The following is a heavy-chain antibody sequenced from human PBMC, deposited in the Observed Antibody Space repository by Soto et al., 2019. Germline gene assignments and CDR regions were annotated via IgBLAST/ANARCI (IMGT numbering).Heavy chain of an antibody. CDR2: IYYSGST. J-gene: IGHJ4*02. V-gene: IGHV4-59*01. Sequence: SETLSLTCTVSGGSISSYYWSWIRQPPGKGLEWIGYIYYSGSTNYNPSLKSRVPISVDTSKNQFSLKLSSVTAADTAVYYCARGGGSSSWYFDYWGQGTLVTVSS. D-gene: IGHD6-13*01. CDR1: GGSISSYY. CDR3: ARGGGSSSWYFDY.